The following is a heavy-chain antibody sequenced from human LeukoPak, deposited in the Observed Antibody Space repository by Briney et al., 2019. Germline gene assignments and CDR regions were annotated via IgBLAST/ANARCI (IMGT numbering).Heavy chain of an antibody. CDR3: AKDRDGSGWWEVFDY. CDR1: GFTFNTYP. D-gene: IGHD6-19*01. J-gene: IGHJ4*02. V-gene: IGHV3-74*01. Sequence: PGGSLRLSCTASGFTFNTYPMHWVRQAPGKGLVWVSRVYSDGSDSRHADSVKGRFTISRDNAKNTLYLQMNSLRAEDTAVYYCAKDRDGSGWWEVFDYWGQGTLVTVSS. CDR2: VYSDGSDS.